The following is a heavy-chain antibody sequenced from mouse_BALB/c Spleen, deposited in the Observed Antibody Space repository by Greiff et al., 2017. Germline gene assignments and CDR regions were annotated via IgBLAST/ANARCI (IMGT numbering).Heavy chain of an antibody. V-gene: IGHV1-5*01. D-gene: IGHD2-14*01. CDR2: IYPGNSDT. CDR3: TRDYRYGNYAMDY. Sequence: VQLQQSGTVLARPGASVKMSCKASGYTFTSYWMHWVKQRPGQGLEWIGAIYPGNSDTSYNQKFKGKAKLTAVTSTSTAYMELSSLTNEDSAVYYCTRDYRYGNYAMDYWGQGTSVTVSS. CDR1: GYTFTSYW. J-gene: IGHJ4*01.